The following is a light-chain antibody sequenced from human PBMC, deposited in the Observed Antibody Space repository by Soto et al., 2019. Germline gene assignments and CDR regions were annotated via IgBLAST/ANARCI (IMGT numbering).Light chain of an antibody. J-gene: IGKJ2*01. CDR1: QSVGNN. Sequence: EIVMTQAPATLSVSPGERATLSGRARQSVGNNLDWYQQNPGQAPRLLIYGASTRATDIPARFSSSGSGTECTLTISSLQSEDFAVYYCQQYNNGPYTFGQGNKLEIQ. CDR2: GAS. CDR3: QQYNNGPYT. V-gene: IGKV3-15*01.